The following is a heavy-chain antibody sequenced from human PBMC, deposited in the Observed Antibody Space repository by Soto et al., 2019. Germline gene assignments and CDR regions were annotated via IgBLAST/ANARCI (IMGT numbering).Heavy chain of an antibody. CDR3: AKDRAYSSRIPWDY. D-gene: IGHD6-13*01. V-gene: IGHV3-23*01. J-gene: IGHJ4*02. Sequence: EVQLLESGGGLVQPGGSLRLSCAASGFTFNSYAMSWVRQAPGKGLEWVSAISGSGGSTYYADYVKGRFTISRDNSKNTLYMQMNSLRAEDTAVYYCAKDRAYSSRIPWDYWGQGTLVTVSS. CDR1: GFTFNSYA. CDR2: ISGSGGST.